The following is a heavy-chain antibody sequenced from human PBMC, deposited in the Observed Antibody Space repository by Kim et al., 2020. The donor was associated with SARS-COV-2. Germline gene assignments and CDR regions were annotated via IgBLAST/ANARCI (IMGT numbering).Heavy chain of an antibody. CDR3: ARHRTYYDFWSGYYHGAFDL. J-gene: IGHJ3*01. Sequence: GESLKISCKGSGYSFTSYWIGWVRQMPGKGLEWMGIIYPGDSDTRYSPSFQGQVTISADKSISTAYLQWSSLKASDTAMYYCARHRTYYDFWSGYYHGAFDLWGQGNMVTVSS. D-gene: IGHD3-3*01. CDR2: IYPGDSDT. V-gene: IGHV5-51*01. CDR1: GYSFTSYW.